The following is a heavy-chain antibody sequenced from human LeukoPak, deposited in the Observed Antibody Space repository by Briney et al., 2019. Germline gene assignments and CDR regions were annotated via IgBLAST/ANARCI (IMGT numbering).Heavy chain of an antibody. V-gene: IGHV3-9*01. CDR2: ISWNSGSI. J-gene: IGHJ6*03. CDR1: AFTFHDYA. Sequence: GGSLRLSCAASAFTFHDYAMRWVRQAPGKGLEWVSGISWNSGSIGYADSVKGRFTISRDNAKNTLYLQMNSLRAEDTSLYYCAKDITYDYDYYMHVGGKGTTVTVSS. CDR3: AKDITYDYDYYMHV.